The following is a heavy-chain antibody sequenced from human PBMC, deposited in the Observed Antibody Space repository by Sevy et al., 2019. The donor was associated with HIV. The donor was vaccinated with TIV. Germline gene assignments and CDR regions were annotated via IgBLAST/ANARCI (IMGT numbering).Heavy chain of an antibody. J-gene: IGHJ6*02. V-gene: IGHV3-30*18. CDR3: AKDFTGYNGMDV. Sequence: GGSLRLSCVVSGITFSTSGMHWVRQAPGKGLEWVAVISYHGRDKFYADSVKGRSTISRDNSILYLQMIILRAEDTAVYYCAKDFTGYNGMDVWGQGTMVTVSS. CDR1: GITFSTSG. D-gene: IGHD3-9*01. CDR2: ISYHGRDK.